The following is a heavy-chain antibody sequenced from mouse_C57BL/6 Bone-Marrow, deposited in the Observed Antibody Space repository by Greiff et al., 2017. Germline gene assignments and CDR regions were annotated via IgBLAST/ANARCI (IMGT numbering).Heavy chain of an antibody. CDR2: IDPSDSYT. Sequence: QVQLQQPGAELVKPGASVKLSCKASGYTFTSYWMQWVKQRPGQGLELIGEIDPSDSYTNYNQKFKGKATLTVDTSSSTAYMQLSSLTSEDSAVYYCARWLLRLDYWGQGTTLTVSS. CDR3: ARWLLRLDY. J-gene: IGHJ2*01. V-gene: IGHV1-50*01. CDR1: GYTFTSYW. D-gene: IGHD1-2*01.